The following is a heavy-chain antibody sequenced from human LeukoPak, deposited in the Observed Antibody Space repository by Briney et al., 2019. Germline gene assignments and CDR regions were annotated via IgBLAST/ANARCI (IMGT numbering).Heavy chain of an antibody. CDR1: GLTFDDYA. Sequence: GGSLRLSCAASGLTFDDYAMHWVRQAPGKGLEWVSGISWNSGSIGYADSVKGRFTISRDNAKNSLYLQMNSLRAEDTAVYYCARYYSSRSNYFDYWGQGTLVTVSS. V-gene: IGHV3-9*01. CDR2: ISWNSGSI. D-gene: IGHD6-13*01. J-gene: IGHJ4*02. CDR3: ARYYSSRSNYFDY.